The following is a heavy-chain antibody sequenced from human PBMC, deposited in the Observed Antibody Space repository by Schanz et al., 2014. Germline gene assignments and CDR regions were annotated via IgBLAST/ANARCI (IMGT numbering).Heavy chain of an antibody. CDR2: VSHGGTYI. Sequence: EVQLVESGGGLVQPGGSLRLSCAASGFTVSTNYMNWVRQAPGKGLEWVSSVSHGGTYIYYADSVRGRFTISRDNAKNSLFLQMHSLRADDTAVYYCARSTYYDILTGQTHTRVDVRYFDLWGRGTLVTVSS. V-gene: IGHV3-21*02. J-gene: IGHJ2*01. CDR1: GFTVSTNY. CDR3: ARSTYYDILTGQTHTRVDVRYFDL. D-gene: IGHD3-9*01.